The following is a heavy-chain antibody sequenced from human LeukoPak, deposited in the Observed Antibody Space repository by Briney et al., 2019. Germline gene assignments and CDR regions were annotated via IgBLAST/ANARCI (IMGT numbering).Heavy chain of an antibody. D-gene: IGHD5-18*01. CDR1: GGTFSSYA. J-gene: IGHJ4*02. Sequence: SVKVSCKASGGTFSSYAISWVRQATGQGLEWMGGIIPIFGTANYAQKFQGRVTITADESTSTAYMELSSLRSEDTAVYYCARGKQLWSFFAYWGQGTLVTVSS. V-gene: IGHV1-69*13. CDR3: ARGKQLWSFFAY. CDR2: IIPIFGTA.